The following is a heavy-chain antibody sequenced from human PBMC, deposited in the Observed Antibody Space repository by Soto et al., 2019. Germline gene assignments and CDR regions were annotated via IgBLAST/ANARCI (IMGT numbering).Heavy chain of an antibody. D-gene: IGHD4-4*01. CDR3: TTEWARDYSNYYYYYYYMDV. J-gene: IGHJ6*03. Sequence: GGSLRLSCAASGFTFSNAWMSWVRQAPGKGLEWVGRIKSKTDGGTTDYAAPVKGRFTISRDDSKNTLYLQMNSLKTEDTAVYYCTTEWARDYSNYYYYYYYMDVWGKGTTVTVSS. CDR2: IKSKTDGGTT. V-gene: IGHV3-15*01. CDR1: GFTFSNAW.